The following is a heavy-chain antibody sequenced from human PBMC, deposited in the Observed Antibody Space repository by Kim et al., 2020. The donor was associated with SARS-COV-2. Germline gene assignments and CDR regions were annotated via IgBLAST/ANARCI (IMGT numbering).Heavy chain of an antibody. CDR2: ISYDGSNK. CDR1: GFTFSSYA. J-gene: IGHJ5*02. V-gene: IGHV3-30-3*01. D-gene: IGHD1-26*01. CDR3: ARSYSGSYSSWFVP. Sequence: GGYLRLSCAASGFTFSSYAMHWVRQAPGKGLEWVAVISYDGSNKYYADSVKGRFTISRDNSKNTLYLQMNSLRAEDTAVYYCARSYSGSYSSWFVPWGQG.